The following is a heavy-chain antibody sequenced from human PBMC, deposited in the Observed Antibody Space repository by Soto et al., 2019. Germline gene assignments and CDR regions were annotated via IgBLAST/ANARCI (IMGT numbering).Heavy chain of an antibody. CDR2: IYYSGSI. J-gene: IGHJ6*02. CDR3: AREDDGGDRDYYGLDV. V-gene: IGHV4-30-4*08. D-gene: IGHD2-21*02. CDR1: GGSIKSEMYH. Sequence: PSETMSLTCTVSGGSIKSEMYHWTWIHQSPGKGLEWIGYIYYSGSIFYNPSFKSRVTISVDTSKNQFSLQLSSVTAADTAVYFCAREDDGGDRDYYGLDVWGQGTTVTVSS.